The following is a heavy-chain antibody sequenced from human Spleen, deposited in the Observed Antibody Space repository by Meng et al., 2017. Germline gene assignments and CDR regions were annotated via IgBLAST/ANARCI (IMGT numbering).Heavy chain of an antibody. J-gene: IGHJ4*02. CDR3: ARGPTTMAHDFDY. CDR1: GASISHSNW. CDR2: INHSGST. Sequence: QGHLQESGPGRVKPSGTLSLTCAVSGASISHSNWWSWVRQPPGKGLQWIGDINHSGSTNYNPSLESRATISVDTSQNNLSLKLSSVTAADSAVYYCARGPTTMAHDFDYWGQGTLVTVSS. D-gene: IGHD4-11*01. V-gene: IGHV4-4*02.